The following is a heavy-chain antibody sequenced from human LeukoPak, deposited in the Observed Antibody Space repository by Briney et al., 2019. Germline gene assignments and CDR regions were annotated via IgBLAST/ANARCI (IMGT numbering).Heavy chain of an antibody. J-gene: IGHJ5*02. V-gene: IGHV1-8*01. Sequence: ASVKVSCKASGYTFTSYDINWVRQATGQGLEWMGWMNPNSGNTGYAQKLQGRVTMTTDTSTSTAYMELRSLRSDDTAVYYCARDHRHGNWFDPWGQGTLVTVSS. CDR3: ARDHRHGNWFDP. CDR1: GYTFTSYD. CDR2: MNPNSGNT.